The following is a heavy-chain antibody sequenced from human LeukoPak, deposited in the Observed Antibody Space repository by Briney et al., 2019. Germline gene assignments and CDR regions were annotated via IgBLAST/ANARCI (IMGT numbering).Heavy chain of an antibody. CDR3: ARDSKFIGYCSSTSCYMYYFDY. CDR1: GFTFSSYW. Sequence: GGSLRLSCAASGFTFSSYWMHWVRQAPGKGLVWVSRINSDGSSTSYADSVKGRFAISRDNAKNTLYLQMNSLRAEDTAVYYCARDSKFIGYCSSTSCYMYYFDYWGQGTLVTVSS. CDR2: INSDGSST. D-gene: IGHD2-2*01. J-gene: IGHJ4*02. V-gene: IGHV3-74*01.